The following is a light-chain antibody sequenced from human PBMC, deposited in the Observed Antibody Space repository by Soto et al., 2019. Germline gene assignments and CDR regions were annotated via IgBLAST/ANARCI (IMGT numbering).Light chain of an antibody. CDR3: LQHNFYPPT. J-gene: IGKJ5*01. CDR2: GAS. CDR1: QGIHKY. V-gene: IGKV1-17*03. Sequence: DIQMTQSPSAMSAFVGDRVTITCRASQGIHKYLAWFQQKPGKVPKRLIYGASILQSGVPSRFSGSGSGTEFTLTISSLQPEDFATYYCLQHNFYPPTFGQGTRLE.